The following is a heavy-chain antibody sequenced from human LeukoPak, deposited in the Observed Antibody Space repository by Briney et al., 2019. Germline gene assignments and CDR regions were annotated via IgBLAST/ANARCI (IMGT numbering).Heavy chain of an antibody. CDR2: TYKIGSP. V-gene: IGHV4-30-4*01. J-gene: IGHJ5*02. D-gene: IGHD3-3*01. CDR1: GGSISSGDYH. CDR3: ARSLVPLRGTYYDFWSGYWFDP. Sequence: PSETLSLTCSVSGGSISSGDYHWSWIRQSPEKGLEWIGYTYKIGSPYYNPSLESRLTISVDTSKNQVSLKLNSVTAADTAVYYCARSLVPLRGTYYDFWSGYWFDPWGQGTLVTVSS.